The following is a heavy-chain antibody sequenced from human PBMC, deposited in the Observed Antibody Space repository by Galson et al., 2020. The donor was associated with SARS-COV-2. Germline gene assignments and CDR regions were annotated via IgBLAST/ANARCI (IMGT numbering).Heavy chain of an antibody. CDR3: AKDLRGTSSDY. D-gene: IGHD2-2*01. Sequence: GGSLRLSCAASGFTFNKYDMNWVRQAPGKGLEWLSVIGGSGVTIYYAASVEGRFTISRDNSKATLFLHMNSLRAEDTAVYYCAKDLRGTSSDYWGQGTLVTVSS. V-gene: IGHV3-23*01. CDR2: IGGSGVTI. CDR1: GFTFNKYD. J-gene: IGHJ4*02.